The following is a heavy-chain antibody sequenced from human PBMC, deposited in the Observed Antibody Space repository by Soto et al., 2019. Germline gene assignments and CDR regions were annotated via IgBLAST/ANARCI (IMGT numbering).Heavy chain of an antibody. V-gene: IGHV4-31*03. CDR2: IHYSGST. D-gene: IGHD6-13*01. Sequence: PSETLSLTCTVSGGSISSGGYYWSWIRQHPGKGLEWIGYIHYSGSTYYNPSLKSRVTISVDTSKNQFSLKLSSVTAADTAVYYCARDSSGWYLYAFDIWGQGTMVTVSS. CDR3: ARDSSGWYLYAFDI. CDR1: GGSISSGGYY. J-gene: IGHJ3*02.